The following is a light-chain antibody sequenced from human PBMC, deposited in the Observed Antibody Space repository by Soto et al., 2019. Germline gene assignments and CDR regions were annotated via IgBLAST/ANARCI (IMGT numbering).Light chain of an antibody. Sequence: QSALTQPASVSGSPGQSITISCTGTSSDIGGYDHVSWYQQYPGKAPKLMIYDVSNRPSGVSDRFSGSKSANTASLTISGLQAEDEADYYCNSYTTSSSLDVFGTGTKLTVL. J-gene: IGLJ1*01. CDR1: SSDIGGYDH. CDR3: NSYTTSSSLDV. V-gene: IGLV2-14*01. CDR2: DVS.